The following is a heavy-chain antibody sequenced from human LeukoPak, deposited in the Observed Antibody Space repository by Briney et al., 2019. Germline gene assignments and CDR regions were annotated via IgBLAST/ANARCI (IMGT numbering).Heavy chain of an antibody. CDR1: GFTFSSYE. V-gene: IGHV3-48*03. J-gene: IGHJ6*04. CDR2: ISSSGSTI. D-gene: IGHD3-10*01. CDR3: ARDHPRPMVRGVRPGYGMDV. Sequence: PGGSLRLSCAASGFTFSSYEMSWVRQAPGKGLEWVSYISSSGSTIYYADSVKGRFTISRDNAKNSLYLQMNSLRAEDTAVYYCARDHPRPMVRGVRPGYGMDVWGKGTTVTVSS.